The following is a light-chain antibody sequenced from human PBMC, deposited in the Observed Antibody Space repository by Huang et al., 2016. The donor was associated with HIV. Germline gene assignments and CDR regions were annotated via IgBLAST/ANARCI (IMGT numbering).Light chain of an antibody. CDR3: QQYNNWPPEET. CDR1: QSVSSN. V-gene: IGKV3-15*01. Sequence: EIVMTQSPVTLSVSPGERATLSCRASQSVSSNLAWYQQKAGQAPGLLIYGASTRATGIPARFSGSGSGTEFTLTISSLQSEDFAVYYCQQYNNWPPEETFGPGTKVDIK. CDR2: GAS. J-gene: IGKJ3*01.